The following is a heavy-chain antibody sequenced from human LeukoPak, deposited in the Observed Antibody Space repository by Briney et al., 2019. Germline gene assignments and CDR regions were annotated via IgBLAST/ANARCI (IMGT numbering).Heavy chain of an antibody. Sequence: PSETLSLTCTVSGGSISSSNWWSWIRQPPGKGLEWIGEIYHSGSTNYNPSLKSRVTISVDKSKTQFSLKLSSVTAADTTVYYCARVLHPQSSSWFIDYWGQGIPVTVSS. CDR1: GGSISSSNW. V-gene: IGHV4-4*02. CDR2: IYHSGST. CDR3: ARVLHPQSSSWFIDY. D-gene: IGHD6-13*01. J-gene: IGHJ4*02.